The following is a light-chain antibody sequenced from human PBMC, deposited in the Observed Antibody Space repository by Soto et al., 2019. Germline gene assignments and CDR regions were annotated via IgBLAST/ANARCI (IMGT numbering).Light chain of an antibody. CDR2: GNS. CDR3: QSYGSSLSGVV. J-gene: IGLJ1*01. V-gene: IGLV1-40*01. CDR1: SSNIGAGYD. Sequence: QSVLTQPPSVSGAPGQRVTISCTGSSSNIGAGYDVHWYQQLPGTAPKLLIYGNSTRPSGVPDRFSGSKSGTSASLAITGLQAEDEADYCCQSYGSSLSGVVFGTGTKLTVL.